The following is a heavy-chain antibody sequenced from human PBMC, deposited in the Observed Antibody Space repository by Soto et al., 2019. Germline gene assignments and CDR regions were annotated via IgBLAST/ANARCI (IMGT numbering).Heavy chain of an antibody. CDR1: RGTVNTNA. CDR3: AIANSWGGALRI. J-gene: IGHJ3*02. CDR2: IVPFNGIT. D-gene: IGHD2-21*01. V-gene: IGHV1-69*02. Sequence: VQSGAEMKKPGSSVKVSCTVSRGTVNTNAISWVRQAPGRGPEWMGRIVPFNGITEYAQKFQDRVSMTADRSTSQLDSEIRDLRPEDTAIYYCAIANSWGGALRIWDQGT.